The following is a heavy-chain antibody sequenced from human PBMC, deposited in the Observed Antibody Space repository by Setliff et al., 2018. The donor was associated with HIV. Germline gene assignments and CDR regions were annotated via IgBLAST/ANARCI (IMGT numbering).Heavy chain of an antibody. CDR3: ARPQLGLGGGSHFDY. V-gene: IGHV4-61*09. Sequence: PSETLSLTCTVSGGSISSGSYYWTWIRQPAGKGLEWIGHIYTSGTTDYNPSLKSRVTISLDTSKNQFSLKLSSVTAADTAVYYCARPQLGLGGGSHFDYWGQGILVTVSS. CDR2: IYTSGTT. D-gene: IGHD1-1*01. CDR1: GGSISSGSYY. J-gene: IGHJ4*02.